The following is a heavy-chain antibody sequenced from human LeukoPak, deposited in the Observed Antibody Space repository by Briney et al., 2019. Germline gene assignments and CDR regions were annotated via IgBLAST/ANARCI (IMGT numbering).Heavy chain of an antibody. CDR1: GYTFTGYY. J-gene: IGHJ4*02. CDR3: ATVMFDRPSTFDY. CDR2: INPNSGGT. Sequence: ASVKVSCKASGYTFTGYYMHWVRQAPGQGLEWMGWINPNSGGTNYAQKFQGRVTMTEDTSTDTAYMELSSLRSEDTAVYYCATVMFDRPSTFDYWGQGTLVTVSS. V-gene: IGHV1-2*02. D-gene: IGHD3-22*01.